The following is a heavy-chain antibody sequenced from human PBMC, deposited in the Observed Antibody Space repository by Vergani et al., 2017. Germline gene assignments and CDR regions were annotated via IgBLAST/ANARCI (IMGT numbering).Heavy chain of an antibody. CDR3: ASDTHSGQRADR. V-gene: IGHV4-59*11. CDR2: IHYRENT. D-gene: IGHD6-19*01. CDR1: FDSIRNLY. Sequence: QVQLQESGPGLVKSSETLSLTCSVSFDSIRNLYCNWIRQPPGKGLEWIGSIHYRENTNYDPSLKTRVTISVDPSKNQFSLTLTSVTAADTAVYYCASDTHSGQRADRWVQGSLVTVTS. J-gene: IGHJ5*02.